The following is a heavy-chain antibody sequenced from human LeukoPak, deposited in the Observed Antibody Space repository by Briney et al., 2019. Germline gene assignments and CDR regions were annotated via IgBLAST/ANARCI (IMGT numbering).Heavy chain of an antibody. D-gene: IGHD2-2*01. V-gene: IGHV4-31*03. CDR2: IYYSGST. CDR1: GGSISSAGYY. CDR3: ASVVPPATNYFDW. Sequence: SETLSLTCTVSGGSISSAGYYWTWIRQYPGKGLEWIGYIYYSGSTYYNPSLKSRVTISVDTSKNQFSLRPSSVTAADTAVYYCASVVPPATNYFDWWGQGTLVSVSS. J-gene: IGHJ4*02.